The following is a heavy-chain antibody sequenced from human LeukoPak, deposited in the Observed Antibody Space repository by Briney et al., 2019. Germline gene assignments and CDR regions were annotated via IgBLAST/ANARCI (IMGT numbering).Heavy chain of an antibody. CDR1: GFSFSSYG. CDR2: IPYDGSPK. D-gene: IGHD6-6*01. V-gene: IGHV3-30*18. CDR3: AKYSSSSNTYYGMDI. Sequence: GGSLRLSCAASGFSFSSYGMHWGRQAPGKGLEWVAMIPYDGSPKYYADSVKGRFTISRDNSKNTLYLQMSSLRNEDTAVYYCAKYSSSSNTYYGMDIWGQGTTVTVSS. J-gene: IGHJ6*02.